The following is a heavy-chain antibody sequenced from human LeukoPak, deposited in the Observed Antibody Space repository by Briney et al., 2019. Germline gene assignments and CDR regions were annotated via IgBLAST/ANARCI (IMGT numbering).Heavy chain of an antibody. D-gene: IGHD5-18*01. J-gene: IGHJ4*02. Sequence: PSETLSLTCAVYGGSFSGYYWSWIRQPPGKGLEWIGEINHSGSTNYNPSLKSRVTISVDTSKNQFSLKLSSVTAADTAVYYCARGLRRQLWLFQGGGRLDYWGQGTLVTVSS. V-gene: IGHV4-34*01. CDR2: INHSGST. CDR3: ARGLRRQLWLFQGGGRLDY. CDR1: GGSFSGYY.